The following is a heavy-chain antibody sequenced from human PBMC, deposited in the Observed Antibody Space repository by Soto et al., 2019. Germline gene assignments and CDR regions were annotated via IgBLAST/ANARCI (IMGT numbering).Heavy chain of an antibody. Sequence: QVQLVESGGGVVQPGRSLRLSCAASGFTFSSYAMHWVRQAPGKGLEWVAVISYDGSNKYYADSVKGRFTISRDNSKNTLYLQMNSLRAEDTAVYYCARGGDFWGAHYYDYGMDVW. CDR3: ARGGDFWGAHYYDYGMDV. CDR1: GFTFSSYA. D-gene: IGHD3-3*01. CDR2: ISYDGSNK. J-gene: IGHJ6*01. V-gene: IGHV3-30-3*01.